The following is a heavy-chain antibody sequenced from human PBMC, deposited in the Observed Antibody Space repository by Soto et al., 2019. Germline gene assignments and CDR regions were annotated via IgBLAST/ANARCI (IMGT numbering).Heavy chain of an antibody. CDR2: ISYDGSNK. V-gene: IGHV3-30-3*01. J-gene: IGHJ1*01. CDR1: GFTFSSYA. Sequence: QVQLVESGGGVVQPGRSLRLSCAASGFTFSSYAMHWVRQAPGKGLEWVAVISYDGSNKYYADSVKARFTISRDNSKNTLYLQMNGLRAEDTAVYYCARVDHWGQGTLVTVSS. CDR3: ARVDH.